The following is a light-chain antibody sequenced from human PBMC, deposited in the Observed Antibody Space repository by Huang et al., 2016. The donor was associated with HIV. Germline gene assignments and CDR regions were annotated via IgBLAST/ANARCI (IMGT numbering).Light chain of an antibody. CDR2: AAS. CDR3: QQSYSTLRYT. Sequence: DIQLTQSPSSLSASVGDRVTITCRSSQSISSYLNWYQQKPRKAPKPLIYAASRLQSGVPSRFSGSGSGTDFTLTISSLQPEDFATYYCQQSYSTLRYTFGQGTKLEIK. CDR1: QSISSY. V-gene: IGKV1-39*01. J-gene: IGKJ2*01.